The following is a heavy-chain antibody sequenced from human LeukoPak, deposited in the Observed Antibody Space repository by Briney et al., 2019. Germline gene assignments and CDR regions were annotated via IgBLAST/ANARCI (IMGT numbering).Heavy chain of an antibody. D-gene: IGHD3-10*01. V-gene: IGHV4-39*07. Sequence: WETLSLTCTVSGGSISSSTYYWGWIPQPPGKGLEWIGSVYYTGNTYYKQYLKSRVTLSVDTSKNKFSLKLSCMTAADTAVYYCARDPKRSLDDFDIWGPGTMVTVSS. CDR3: ARDPKRSLDDFDI. J-gene: IGHJ3*02. CDR2: VYYTGNT. CDR1: GGSISSSTYY.